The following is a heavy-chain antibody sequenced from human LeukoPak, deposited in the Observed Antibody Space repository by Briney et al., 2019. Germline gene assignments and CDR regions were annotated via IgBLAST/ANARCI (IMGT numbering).Heavy chain of an antibody. CDR3: ANGGVADTSNHD. CDR1: GFTFANYA. CDR2: ISGGSAST. V-gene: IGHV3-23*01. Sequence: GGSLRLSWAGSGFTFANYAMSWVRQAPGKGLEWVSSISGGSASTFYADSVEGRFTISRDNSKNTLYLQMNSLRAEDTAVYYCANGGVADTSNHDCGQGTLVSVSS. J-gene: IGHJ4*02. D-gene: IGHD2-15*01.